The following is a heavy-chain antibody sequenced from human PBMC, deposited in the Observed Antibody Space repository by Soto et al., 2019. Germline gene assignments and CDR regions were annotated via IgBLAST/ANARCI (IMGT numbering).Heavy chain of an antibody. D-gene: IGHD6-13*01. J-gene: IGHJ4*02. CDR2: NT. V-gene: IGHV1-18*01. Sequence: NTNYAQKLQSRVTMTTDTSTSTAYMELRSLRSDDTAVYYCAMAVSAVAAARQPFDYWGQGTLVTVSS. CDR3: AMAVSAVAAARQPFDY.